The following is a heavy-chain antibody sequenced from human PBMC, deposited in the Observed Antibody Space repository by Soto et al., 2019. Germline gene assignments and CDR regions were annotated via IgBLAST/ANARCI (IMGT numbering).Heavy chain of an antibody. Sequence: SETLSLTCTVSGGSISSYYWSWIRQPPGKGLEWIGYIYYSGSTNYNPSLKSRVTISVDTSKNQFSLKLSSVTAADTAVYYCARGGSARTYYYYYMDVCGKGTTVTVSS. V-gene: IGHV4-59*01. CDR1: GGSISSYY. J-gene: IGHJ6*03. CDR3: ARGGSARTYYYYYMDV. CDR2: IYYSGST. D-gene: IGHD6-6*01.